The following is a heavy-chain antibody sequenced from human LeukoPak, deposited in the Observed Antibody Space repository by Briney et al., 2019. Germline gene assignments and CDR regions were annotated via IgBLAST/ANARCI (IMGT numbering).Heavy chain of an antibody. CDR1: RFTFSNYG. D-gene: IGHD2-15*01. V-gene: IGHV3-30*02. CDR2: IRSDGSNE. Sequence: GGSLRLSCTASRFTFSNYGMHWVRQAPGKGLEGVSFIRSDGSNEYYADSVKGRFTISRENSKNTLYLQMNSMRVEDTAVYYCAKDHCSGGSCPDDAFDVWGQGTMVTVSS. CDR3: AKDHCSGGSCPDDAFDV. J-gene: IGHJ3*01.